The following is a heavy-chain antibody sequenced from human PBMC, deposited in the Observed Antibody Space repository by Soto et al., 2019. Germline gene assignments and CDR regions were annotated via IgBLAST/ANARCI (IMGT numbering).Heavy chain of an antibody. CDR1: GFTFSSYT. CDR3: ARDGQTAAVDY. Sequence: GGSLRLSCAASGFTFSSYTMHWVRQTPGKGLERVAVISYDGSDKYYADSVKGRFTISRDNSKNSLYLQMNSLRAEDTAVYYCARDGQTAAVDYWGQGTLVTVSS. J-gene: IGHJ4*02. CDR2: ISYDGSDK. V-gene: IGHV3-30*04. D-gene: IGHD6-13*01.